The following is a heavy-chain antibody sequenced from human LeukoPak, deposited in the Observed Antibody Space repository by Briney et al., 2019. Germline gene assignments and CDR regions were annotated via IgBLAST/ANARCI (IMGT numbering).Heavy chain of an antibody. Sequence: GGSLRFSCAASGFTFSSYAMSWVRQAPGKGLEWVSAISGSGGSTYYADSVKGRFTISRDISKNTLYLQMNSLRPEDTAVYYCARGGGIAARWGDVDYWGQGTLVTVSS. CDR3: ARGGGIAARWGDVDY. J-gene: IGHJ4*02. CDR2: ISGSGGST. V-gene: IGHV3-23*01. CDR1: GFTFSSYA. D-gene: IGHD6-6*01.